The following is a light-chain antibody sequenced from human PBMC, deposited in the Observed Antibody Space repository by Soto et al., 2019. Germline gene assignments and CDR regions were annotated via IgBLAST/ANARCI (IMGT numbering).Light chain of an antibody. J-gene: IGKJ1*01. V-gene: IGKV1-5*01. CDR2: DAS. CDR1: QSISSW. CDR3: QQYSTYPWT. Sequence: DIQMTQSPSTLSVSVGDRVTITCRASQSISSWLAWFQQKPGKAPKLLIYDASSLESGVPSRFSGSGSGTEFSLTISSLQPDDFATYYCQQYSTYPWTFGQGTKVDIK.